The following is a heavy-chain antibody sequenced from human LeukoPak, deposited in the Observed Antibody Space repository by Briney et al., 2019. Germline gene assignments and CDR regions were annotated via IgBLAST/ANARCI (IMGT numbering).Heavy chain of an antibody. CDR2: YDGRGDYT. CDR1: GFSLRNYG. V-gene: IGHV3-23*01. J-gene: IGHJ3*02. Sequence: GGSLRLPCGASGFSLRNYGMSWVRQAPGKGLQWVATYDGRGDYTNYADSVKGRFTISRDNSKNTLYLQMNSLRAEDTAVYYCAKSRGLELPHAFDIWGQGTMVTVSS. CDR3: AKSRGLELPHAFDI. D-gene: IGHD1-7*01.